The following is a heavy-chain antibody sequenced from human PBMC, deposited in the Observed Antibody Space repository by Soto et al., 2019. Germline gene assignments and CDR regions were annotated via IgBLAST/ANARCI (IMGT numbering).Heavy chain of an antibody. D-gene: IGHD2-8*01. CDR3: ARYCNNSDCRHLYYFDY. CDR1: GFTFRNYA. J-gene: IGHJ4*02. CDR2: VYFTGTT. V-gene: IGHV4-59*01. Sequence: GSLRLSCAAAGFTFRNYAMNWVRQAPGKGLEWIGNVYFTGTTIYNPSLKSRVTMSVDTYKDQFFLKLTSVTAADTAVYYCARYCNNSDCRHLYYFDYWGLGTLVTVSS.